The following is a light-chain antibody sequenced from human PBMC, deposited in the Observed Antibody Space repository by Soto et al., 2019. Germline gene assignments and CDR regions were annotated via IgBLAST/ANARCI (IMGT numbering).Light chain of an antibody. CDR3: QHYGSSPS. CDR1: QSVSSN. Sequence: EIVMTQSPATLSVSPGERATLSCRASQSVSSNLAWYQQKPGQAPRLLIYDASNRATGIPARFSGSGSGTDFTLTISRLDPEDFAVYYCQHYGSSPSFGQGTKVDIK. CDR2: DAS. V-gene: IGKV3D-15*02. J-gene: IGKJ1*01.